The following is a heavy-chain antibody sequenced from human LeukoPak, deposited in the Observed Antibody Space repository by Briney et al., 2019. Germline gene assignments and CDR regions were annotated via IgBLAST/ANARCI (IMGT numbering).Heavy chain of an antibody. CDR3: PRDFSPAAIAGDYYFDY. Sequence: GGSLRLSCAASGFTFSNYAMHWVRQAPGKGLEWVAVISYDGSNKYYADSVKGRFTISRDNSKNTLYLQMNGLRAEDTAIYYCPRDFSPAAIAGDYYFDYWGQGTLVTVSS. CDR2: ISYDGSNK. J-gene: IGHJ4*02. CDR1: GFTFSNYA. V-gene: IGHV3-30-3*01. D-gene: IGHD2-2*01.